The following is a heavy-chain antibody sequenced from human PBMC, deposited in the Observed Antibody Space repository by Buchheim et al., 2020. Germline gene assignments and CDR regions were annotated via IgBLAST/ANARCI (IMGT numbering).Heavy chain of an antibody. Sequence: EVQLLESGGGLVQPGGSLRLSCEASGFTFSNYWMSWVRQAPRKGLDWVANINQDGSQINYVDSVRGRFTISRDNAKDSVYLQMNSLRAEDTAVYYCATTVAVAGMWEFDCWGQGIL. CDR1: GFTFSNYW. CDR3: ATTVAVAGMWEFDC. J-gene: IGHJ4*02. V-gene: IGHV3-7*01. CDR2: INQDGSQI. D-gene: IGHD6-19*01.